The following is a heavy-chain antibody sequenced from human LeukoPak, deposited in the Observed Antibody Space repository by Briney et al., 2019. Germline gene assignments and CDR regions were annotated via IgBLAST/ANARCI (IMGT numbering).Heavy chain of an antibody. Sequence: PGGSLRLSCAASAFTLSRSWMHWVRQAPGKGLVWVSRINPDGSMTSYVDSVKGRFTISRDNAKNSLYLQMNSLRAEDTAVYYCAKGADVLIPAAGSLFDYWGQGTLVTVSS. CDR2: INPDGSMT. V-gene: IGHV3-74*01. CDR3: AKGADVLIPAAGSLFDY. CDR1: AFTLSRSW. J-gene: IGHJ4*02. D-gene: IGHD6-13*01.